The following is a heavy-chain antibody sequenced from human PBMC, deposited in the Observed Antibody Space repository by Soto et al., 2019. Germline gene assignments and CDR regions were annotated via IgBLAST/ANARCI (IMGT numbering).Heavy chain of an antibody. CDR3: ARDRVTTLIYPWFDP. J-gene: IGHJ5*02. CDR2: ISYDGSNK. Sequence: QVQLVESGGGVVQPGRSLRLSCAASGFTFSSYAMHWVRQAPGKGLEWVAVISYDGSNKYYADSVKGRFTISRDNSKNTLYLKMNSLIAGATAVYYCARDRVTTLIYPWFDPWGQGTLVTVSS. CDR1: GFTFSSYA. D-gene: IGHD4-17*01. V-gene: IGHV3-30-3*01.